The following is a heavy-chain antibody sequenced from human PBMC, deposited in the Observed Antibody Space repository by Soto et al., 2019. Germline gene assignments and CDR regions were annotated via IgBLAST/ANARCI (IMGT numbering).Heavy chain of an antibody. V-gene: IGHV3-30*18. J-gene: IGHJ6*02. CDR2: ISYDGSNK. CDR1: GFTFSSYG. CDR3: AKEVSPDYGTYYYYYGMDV. Sequence: QVQLVESGGGVVQPGRSLRLSCAASGFTFSSYGMHWVRQAPGKGLEWVAVISYDGSNKYYADSVKGRFTISRDNSKNTLYLQMNSLRAEDTAVYYCAKEVSPDYGTYYYYYGMDVWGQGTTVTVSS. D-gene: IGHD4-17*01.